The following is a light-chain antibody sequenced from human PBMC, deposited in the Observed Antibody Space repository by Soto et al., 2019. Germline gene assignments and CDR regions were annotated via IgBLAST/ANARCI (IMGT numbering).Light chain of an antibody. CDR1: SSNIGGNT. CDR2: DNS. CDR3: QSYDSSLSASV. Sequence: QSVLTQSPSASGTPGQRVTISCSGSSSNIGGNTVNWYQQLPGTAPKLLIYDNSNRPSGVPDRFSGSKSGTSASLAITGLQAEDEADYYCQSYDSSLSASVFGGGTKLTVL. V-gene: IGLV1-40*01. J-gene: IGLJ2*01.